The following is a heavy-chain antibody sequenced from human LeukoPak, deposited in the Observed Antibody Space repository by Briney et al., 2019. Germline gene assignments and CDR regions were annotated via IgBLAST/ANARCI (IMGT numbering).Heavy chain of an antibody. V-gene: IGHV3-23*01. CDR1: GFTFRSYA. CDR2: ISESGRST. J-gene: IGHJ4*02. CDR3: AKSQSGDCSGGSCSFED. D-gene: IGHD2-15*01. Sequence: GGSLRLSCAASGFTFRSYAMSWFRQAPGTGLEGVSSISESGRSTYHADSVKGRFTISRDNSKNTLYLQMNSLRADDTSVYYCAKSQSGDCSGGSCSFEDWGQGPLLTVSS.